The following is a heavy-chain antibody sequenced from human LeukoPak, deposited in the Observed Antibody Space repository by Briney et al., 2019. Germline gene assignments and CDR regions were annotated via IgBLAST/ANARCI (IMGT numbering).Heavy chain of an antibody. J-gene: IGHJ3*02. V-gene: IGHV1-2*06. CDR1: GYTFTGYY. CDR3: ARDFKSYYYDSSGYYNDAFDI. Sequence: ASVKVSCKASGYTFTGYYMHWVRQAPGQGLEWIGRINPNSGGTNYAQKFQGRVTMTRDTSISTAYMELSRLRSDDTAVYYCARDFKSYYYDSSGYYNDAFDIWGQGTMVTVSS. D-gene: IGHD3-22*01. CDR2: INPNSGGT.